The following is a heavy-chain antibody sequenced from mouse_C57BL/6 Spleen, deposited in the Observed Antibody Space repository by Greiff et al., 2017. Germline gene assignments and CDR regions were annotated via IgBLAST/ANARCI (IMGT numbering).Heavy chain of an antibody. CDR2: ISSGSSTN. CDR3: ARRYYSNYFDY. V-gene: IGHV5-17*01. D-gene: IGHD2-5*01. CDR1: GFTFSDYG. Sequence: EVKVVESGGGLVKPGGSLKLSCAASGFTFSDYGMHWVRQAPEKGLEWVAYISSGSSTNYYADTVKGRFTISRDNAKNTLFLQMTSLRSEDTAMYYCARRYYSNYFDYWGQGTTLTVSS. J-gene: IGHJ2*01.